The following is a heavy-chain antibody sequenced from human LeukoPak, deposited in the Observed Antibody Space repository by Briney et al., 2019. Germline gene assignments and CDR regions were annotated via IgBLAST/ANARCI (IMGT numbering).Heavy chain of an antibody. D-gene: IGHD3-16*01. CDR3: ARGNGLWAPLSY. Sequence: PSETLSLTCTVSGGSISSGSYYWSWIRQPAGKGLEWIGHIYTSGSTNYNPSLKSRVTISVDTSENQFSLKLSSVTAADTAVYYCARGNGLWAPLSYWGQGTLVTVSS. V-gene: IGHV4-61*09. J-gene: IGHJ4*02. CDR2: IYTSGST. CDR1: GGSISSGSYY.